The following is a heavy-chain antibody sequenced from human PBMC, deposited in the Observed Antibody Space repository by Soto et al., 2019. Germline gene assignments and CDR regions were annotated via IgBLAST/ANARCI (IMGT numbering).Heavy chain of an antibody. D-gene: IGHD2-21*02. CDR1: CISISSSSHY. CDR2: IYYSGST. CDR3: ASHIAYCGGDCYSGYNWFDP. V-gene: IGHV4-39*01. Sequence: PSVTLSLTCSLSCISISSSSHYWGWIRQPPGTGLEWIGSIYYSGSTYYNPSLKSRVTISVDTSKNQFSLKLSSVTAADTAVYYCASHIAYCGGDCYSGYNWFDPWGQGTLVTVS. J-gene: IGHJ5*02.